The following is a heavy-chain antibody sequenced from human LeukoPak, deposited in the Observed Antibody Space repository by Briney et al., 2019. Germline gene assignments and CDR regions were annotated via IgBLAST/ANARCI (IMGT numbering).Heavy chain of an antibody. V-gene: IGHV1-69*04. Sequence: AASVKVSCKASGGTFSSYAISWVRQAPGQGLEWMGRIIPIFGIANYAQKLQGRVTITADKSTSTAYMALSSLRSEDTAVYYCARASCGGDCSHTAKLPHDAFDIWGQGTMVTVSS. J-gene: IGHJ3*02. CDR3: ARASCGGDCSHTAKLPHDAFDI. CDR1: GGTFSSYA. CDR2: IIPIFGIA. D-gene: IGHD2-21*02.